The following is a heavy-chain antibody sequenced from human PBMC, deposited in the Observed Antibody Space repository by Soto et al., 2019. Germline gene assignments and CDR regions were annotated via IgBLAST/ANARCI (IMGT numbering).Heavy chain of an antibody. CDR3: ARDLWGYCGADCYPLDV. D-gene: IGHD2-21*02. J-gene: IGHJ6*02. CDR1: GGSISSYY. Sequence: QVRLQESGPGLVKPSETLSLTCTVSGGSISSYYWSWIRQPPGKGLEWIGYMYNTGSTIYNPSLKRRVTISVXTSXNXSALKLNSVTAADTAVYYCARDLWGYCGADCYPLDVWGQGTTVTVSS. V-gene: IGHV4-59*01. CDR2: MYNTGST.